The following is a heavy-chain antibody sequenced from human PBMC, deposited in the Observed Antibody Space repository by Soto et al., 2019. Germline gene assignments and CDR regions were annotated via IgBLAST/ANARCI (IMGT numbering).Heavy chain of an antibody. CDR1: GGSISSYY. J-gene: IGHJ5*02. Sequence: SETLSLTCTVSGGSISSYYWSWIRQPPGKGLERIGYIYYSGSTNYNPSLKSRVTISVDTSKNQFSLKLSSVTAADTAVYYCARDVRVRAEQWLVPGWFDPWGQGTLVTVSS. D-gene: IGHD6-19*01. CDR2: IYYSGST. CDR3: ARDVRVRAEQWLVPGWFDP. V-gene: IGHV4-59*01.